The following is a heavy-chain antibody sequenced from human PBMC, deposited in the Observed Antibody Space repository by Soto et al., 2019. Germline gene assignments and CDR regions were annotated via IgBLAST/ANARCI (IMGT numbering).Heavy chain of an antibody. Sequence: PSETLSLTCAVYGGSVNGYYWNWIRQPPGKGLEWIGEINHTGGTHYNPSLKSRVTMSVDTSKNQLSLNLTSVTAADTAVYYCARAPMVLSRSYFDSWGQGTPVTVSS. V-gene: IGHV4-34*10. CDR3: ARAPMVLSRSYFDS. J-gene: IGHJ4*02. D-gene: IGHD2-8*01. CDR2: INHTGGT. CDR1: GGSVNGYY.